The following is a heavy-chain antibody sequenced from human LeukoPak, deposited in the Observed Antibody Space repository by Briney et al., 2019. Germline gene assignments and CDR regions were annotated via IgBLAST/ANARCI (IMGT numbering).Heavy chain of an antibody. D-gene: IGHD1-26*01. V-gene: IGHV2-5*01. CDR2: IYWNDDK. CDR1: GVSLTPSGVD. Sequence: SGPTLVKPTQTLTLSSTFSGVSLTPSGVDGGWLRELPGKALEWLAVIYWNDDKYYSPSLKSRFAITKDTSKNQVALTMTNMNPVDTATYYCGVGFDYWGQGILVTVSS. J-gene: IGHJ4*02. CDR3: GVGFDY.